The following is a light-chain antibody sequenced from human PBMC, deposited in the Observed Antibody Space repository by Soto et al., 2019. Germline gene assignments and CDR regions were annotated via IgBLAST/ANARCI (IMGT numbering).Light chain of an antibody. CDR3: QQRSDWYT. CDR2: DAS. V-gene: IGKV3-11*01. Sequence: EIVLTQSPATLSLSPGERATLSCRASQRVSSSLAWYQQKPGQAPRLLIYDASNRATGTPARFSGSGSGTDFTLTISSLEPEDFAFYYCQQRSDWYTFGQGTKLEIK. J-gene: IGKJ2*01. CDR1: QRVSSS.